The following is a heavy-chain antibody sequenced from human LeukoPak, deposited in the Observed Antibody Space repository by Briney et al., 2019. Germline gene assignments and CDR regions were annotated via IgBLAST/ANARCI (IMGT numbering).Heavy chain of an antibody. V-gene: IGHV3-7*05. CDR2: IKEDGSEK. J-gene: IGHJ4*02. Sequence: PGGSLRLSCAASQVTFSTYWMSWLRQAPGQGLEWVANIKEDGSEKYYVDSVEGRFTISRDNAKNSLFLQVNSLRAEDTAVYYCARMTGGLWDYWGQGTLVTVSS. D-gene: IGHD2-15*01. CDR3: ARMTGGLWDY. CDR1: QVTFSTYW.